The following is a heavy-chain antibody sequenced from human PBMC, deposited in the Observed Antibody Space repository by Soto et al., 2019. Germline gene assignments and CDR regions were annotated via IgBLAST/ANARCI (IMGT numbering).Heavy chain of an antibody. Sequence: QVQLQQWGAGLLKPSETLSLTCAVYGGSFSGYYWSWIRQPPGKGLEWIGEINHSGSTNYNPSLKSRVTTSVDTSKNQFSLKLSSVTAADTAVYYCARGGFSKILDYWGQGTLVTVSS. CDR1: GGSFSGYY. J-gene: IGHJ4*02. V-gene: IGHV4-34*01. CDR3: ARGGFSKILDY. CDR2: INHSGST. D-gene: IGHD3-3*02.